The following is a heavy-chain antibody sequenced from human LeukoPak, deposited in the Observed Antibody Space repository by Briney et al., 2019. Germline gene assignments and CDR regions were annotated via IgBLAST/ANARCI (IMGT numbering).Heavy chain of an antibody. J-gene: IGHJ4*02. V-gene: IGHV4-39*01. D-gene: IGHD2-21*02. CDR3: ARRLHYFDY. CDR1: GGSISSTYDH. CDR2: IRYSGAT. Sequence: PSETLSLTCTVSGGSISSTYDHWDWIRQPPGKGLEWMGSIRYSGATYYNPSLKGRVTIFVDTSNNQFSLRLSSVTAADTAVYYCARRLHYFDYWGQGSLVTVSS.